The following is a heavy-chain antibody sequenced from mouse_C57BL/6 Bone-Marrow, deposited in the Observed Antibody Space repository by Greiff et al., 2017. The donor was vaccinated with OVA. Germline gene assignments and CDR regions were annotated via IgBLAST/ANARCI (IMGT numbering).Heavy chain of an antibody. J-gene: IGHJ2*01. D-gene: IGHD1-1*01. V-gene: IGHV5-9*01. Sequence: DVHLVESGGGLVKPGGSLKLSCAASGFTFSSYTMSWVRQTPEKRLEWVATISGGGGNTYYPDSVKGRFTISRDNAKNTLYLHMSSLRSEDTALYYCARRSYYYGSSFDYWGQGTTLTVSS. CDR1: GFTFSSYT. CDR2: ISGGGGNT. CDR3: ARRSYYYGSSFDY.